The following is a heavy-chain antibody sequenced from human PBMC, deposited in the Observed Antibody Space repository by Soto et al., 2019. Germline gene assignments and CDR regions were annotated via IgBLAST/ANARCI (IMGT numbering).Heavy chain of an antibody. Sequence: PSETLSLTCTVSGGSISSGDYYWSWIRPHPGKGLEWIGYIYYSGSTYYNPSLKSRVTISVDTSKNQFPLKLSSVTAADTAVYYCARWWSGSRQGFDPWGQGTLVTVSS. CDR3: ARWWSGSRQGFDP. D-gene: IGHD3-3*01. CDR2: IYYSGST. CDR1: GGSISSGDYY. J-gene: IGHJ5*02. V-gene: IGHV4-31*03.